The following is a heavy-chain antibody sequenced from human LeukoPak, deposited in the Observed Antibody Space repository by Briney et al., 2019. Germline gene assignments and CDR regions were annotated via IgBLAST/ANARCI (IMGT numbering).Heavy chain of an antibody. D-gene: IGHD1-1*01. CDR3: ARGNAGDYFDY. Sequence: GGSLRLSCAASGFTFSSYAMSWVRQAPGKGLEWVSAISGSGGSTYYADSVKGRFTISRDNSKNTLYLQMNSLRAEDTALYYCARGNAGDYFDYWGQGTLVTVSS. CDR2: ISGSGGST. CDR1: GFTFSSYA. J-gene: IGHJ4*02. V-gene: IGHV3-23*01.